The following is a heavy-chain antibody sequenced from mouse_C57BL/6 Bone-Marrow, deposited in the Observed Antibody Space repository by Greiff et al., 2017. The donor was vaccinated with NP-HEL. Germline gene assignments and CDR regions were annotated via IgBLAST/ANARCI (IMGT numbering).Heavy chain of an antibody. CDR2: IDPSASYT. V-gene: IGHV1-50*01. CDR1: GYTFTSYW. Sequence: QVQLQQPGAELVKPGASVKLSCKASGYTFTSYWMQWVNQRPGQGLEWIGEIDPSASYTNYNQKFKGKATLTVDTSSSKAYMQISSLTSEDSAVYYCARLVDYWGQGTTLTVSS. CDR3: ARLVDY. J-gene: IGHJ2*01.